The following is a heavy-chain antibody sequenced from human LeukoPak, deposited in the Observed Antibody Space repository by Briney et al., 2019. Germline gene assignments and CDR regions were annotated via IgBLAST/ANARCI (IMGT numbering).Heavy chain of an antibody. Sequence: SETLSLTCAVYGGSYSGYYWSRIRHPPGKGLEWMGELNHSGSTNYNPSLKSRVTISVDTSKNQFSLKLSSVTAADTAVYYCARGSDIVVVVAASYYFDYWGQGTLVTVSS. CDR1: GGSYSGYY. D-gene: IGHD2-15*01. J-gene: IGHJ4*02. CDR3: ARGSDIVVVVAASYYFDY. V-gene: IGHV4-34*01. CDR2: LNHSGST.